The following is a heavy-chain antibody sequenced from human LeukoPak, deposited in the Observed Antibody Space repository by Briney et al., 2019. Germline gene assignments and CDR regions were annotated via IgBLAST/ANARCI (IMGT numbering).Heavy chain of an antibody. CDR1: GFTFSIYS. CDR3: ANDPKYSGYDFSFDY. J-gene: IGHJ4*02. V-gene: IGHV3-23*01. D-gene: IGHD5-12*01. CDR2: ISGGGGST. Sequence: PGGSLRLSCAASGFTFSIYSMNWVRQAPGKGLEWVSAISGGGGSTYYADSVKGRFTISRDNFKNTLYLQMNSLRAEDTAVYYCANDPKYSGYDFSFDYWGQGTLVTVSS.